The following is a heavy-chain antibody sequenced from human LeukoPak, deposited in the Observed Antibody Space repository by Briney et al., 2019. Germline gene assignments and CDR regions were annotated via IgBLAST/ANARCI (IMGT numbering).Heavy chain of an antibody. D-gene: IGHD5-12*01. J-gene: IGHJ3*02. CDR3: TRALSLVAAPDPFDI. CDR2: INTNTGNP. CDR1: GYTFTSYG. V-gene: IGHV7-4-1*02. Sequence: ASVKVSCKASGYTFTSYGISWVRQAPGQGLEWMGCINTNTGNPTYAQGFTGRFVFSLDTSVSTAYLQISSLKAEDTAVYYCTRALSLVAAPDPFDIWGQGTMVTVSS.